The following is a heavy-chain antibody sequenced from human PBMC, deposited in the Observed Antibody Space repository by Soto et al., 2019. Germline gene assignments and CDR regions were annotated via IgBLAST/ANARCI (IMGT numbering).Heavy chain of an antibody. Sequence: GASVKVSCKASGYTFTSYAMHWVRQAPGQRLEWMGWINAGNGNTKYSQKFQGRVTITRDTSASTAYMELSSLRPEDTAVYYCARAGNNYYDSSGYRGFDYWGQGTLVNVS. CDR1: GYTFTSYA. CDR2: INAGNGNT. D-gene: IGHD3-22*01. CDR3: ARAGNNYYDSSGYRGFDY. V-gene: IGHV1-3*01. J-gene: IGHJ4*02.